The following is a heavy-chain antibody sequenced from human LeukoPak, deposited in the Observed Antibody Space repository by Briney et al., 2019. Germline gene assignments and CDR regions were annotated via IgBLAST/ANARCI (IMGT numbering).Heavy chain of an antibody. D-gene: IGHD1-26*01. J-gene: IGHJ4*02. CDR1: GLTFSTYT. CDR2: ISSSSSYL. Sequence: GGSLRLSCAASGLTFSTYTMNWVRQAPGKGLEWVSSISSSSSYLYYADSVKGRFTISRDNAKNSLYLQMNSLRAEDTALYYCARDYFGSPSALDYWGQGTLVTVSS. CDR3: ARDYFGSPSALDY. V-gene: IGHV3-21*04.